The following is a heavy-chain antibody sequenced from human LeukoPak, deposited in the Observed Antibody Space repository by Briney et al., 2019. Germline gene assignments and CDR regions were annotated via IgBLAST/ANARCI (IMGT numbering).Heavy chain of an antibody. CDR2: ITSDSGAT. CDR3: ARDISTFYYYYMDV. Sequence: GGSLRLSCAASGFPFSTYNMNWVRQAPGKGLEWVSHITSDSGATHYADSVQGRFTTSRDNAKNSLYLQMSSLRVEDTAVYYCARDISTFYYYYMDVWGKGTTVTVSS. J-gene: IGHJ6*03. D-gene: IGHD2/OR15-2a*01. CDR1: GFPFSTYN. V-gene: IGHV3-48*01.